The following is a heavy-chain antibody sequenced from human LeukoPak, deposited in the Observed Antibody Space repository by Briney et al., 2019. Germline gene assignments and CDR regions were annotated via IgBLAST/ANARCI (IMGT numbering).Heavy chain of an antibody. J-gene: IGHJ3*02. Sequence: SETLSLTCIVSSGSISSYYWSWIRQTPGKGLEWIGFIHYSGSIKYNPSLQSRVTISLDTSKNHFSLQLRSVMAADTAVYYCARLVDYDNSGDPDIFDIWGQGTSVSIS. D-gene: IGHD3-22*01. CDR3: ARLVDYDNSGDPDIFDI. CDR2: IHYSGSI. V-gene: IGHV4-59*01. CDR1: SGSISSYY.